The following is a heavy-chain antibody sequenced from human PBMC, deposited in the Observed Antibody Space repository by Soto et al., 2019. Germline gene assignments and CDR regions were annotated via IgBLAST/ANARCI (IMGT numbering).Heavy chain of an antibody. J-gene: IGHJ6*02. CDR3: AGYGSSSPGGYYSYYGMDV. D-gene: IGHD6-6*01. CDR1: GGSISSGGYY. Sequence: QVQLQESGPGLVKPSQTLSLPCTVSGGSISSGGYYWSWIRQHPGKGLEGIGYIDYSGSTYYNPSRMRRVTISVDTSKNQFSLKLSSVTAADTTVYYCAGYGSSSPGGYYSYYGMDVWGQGTTVTVSS. V-gene: IGHV4-31*03. CDR2: IDYSGST.